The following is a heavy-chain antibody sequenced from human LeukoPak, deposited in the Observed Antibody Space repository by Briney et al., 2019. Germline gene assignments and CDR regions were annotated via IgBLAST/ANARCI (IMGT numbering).Heavy chain of an antibody. CDR1: GFTFGDYA. CDR2: IYSGGST. D-gene: IGHD3-9*01. Sequence: GGSLRLSCSTSGFTFGDYAMSWVRQAPGKGLEWVSVIYSGGSTYYADSVKGRFTISRDNSKNTLCLQMNSLRAEDTAVYYCARGGGLRYFDWLLSPFDYWGQGTLVTVSS. V-gene: IGHV3-53*01. J-gene: IGHJ4*02. CDR3: ARGGGLRYFDWLLSPFDY.